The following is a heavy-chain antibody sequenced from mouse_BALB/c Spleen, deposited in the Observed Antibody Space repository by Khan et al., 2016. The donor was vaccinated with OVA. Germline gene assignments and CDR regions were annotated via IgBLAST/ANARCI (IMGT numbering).Heavy chain of an antibody. CDR2: TNPTNGRT. CDR3: ARIRKIVATYFDY. D-gene: IGHD1-1*01. CDR1: GYTFTSYW. Sequence: QVQLQQSGAELVKAGASVKMSCKASGYTFTSYWMHWVKQRLGQGLEWFAETNPTNGRTYYTEKFKSKATLTVDKSSSTAYMLLRSPTFEDSAVYYFARIRKIVATYFDYWGQGTTLTVSS. J-gene: IGHJ2*01. V-gene: IGHV1S81*02.